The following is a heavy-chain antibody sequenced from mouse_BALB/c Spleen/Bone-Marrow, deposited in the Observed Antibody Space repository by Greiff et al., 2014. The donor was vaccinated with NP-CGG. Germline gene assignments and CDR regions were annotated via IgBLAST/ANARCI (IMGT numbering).Heavy chain of an antibody. V-gene: IGHV1S56*01. J-gene: IGHJ2*01. CDR1: GYTFTSYY. Sequence: LQESGPELVKPGASVRISCKASGYTFTSYYIHWVKQRPGQGLEWIGWIYPGNVNTKYNEKFKGKATLTADKSSSTAYMQLSSLTSEDSAVYFCARYGSSYYFDYWGQGTTLTVSS. CDR2: IYPGNVNT. D-gene: IGHD1-1*01. CDR3: ARYGSSYYFDY.